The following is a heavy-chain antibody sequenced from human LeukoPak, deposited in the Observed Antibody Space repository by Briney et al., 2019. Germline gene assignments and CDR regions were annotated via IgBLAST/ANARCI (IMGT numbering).Heavy chain of an antibody. CDR1: GFTFSSYA. J-gene: IGHJ6*02. D-gene: IGHD3-9*01. V-gene: IGHV3-23*01. CDR3: AKENCDILTGYYAWWCYYGMDV. CDR2: ISGSGAST. Sequence: GGSLRLSCAASGFTFSSYAMSWVRQAPGKGLEWVSAISGSGASTYYADSVKGRFTISRDNSKNTLYLQMNSLRAEDTAVYYCAKENCDILTGYYAWWCYYGMDVWGQGTTVTVSS.